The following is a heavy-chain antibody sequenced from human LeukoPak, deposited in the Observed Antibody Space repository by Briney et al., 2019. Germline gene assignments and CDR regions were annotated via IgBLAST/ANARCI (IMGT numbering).Heavy chain of an antibody. D-gene: IGHD5-18*01. CDR2: IQYDGNNK. CDR3: AKEGGYSYGFGIGDDALDI. V-gene: IGHV3-30*02. J-gene: IGHJ3*02. CDR1: GFTVSSNY. Sequence: AGGSLRLSCAASGFTVSSNYMTWVRQAPGKGLEWVTSIQYDGNNKYYADSVKGRFSISRYNPNNTLFLQMNSLRAEDTAVYYCAKEGGYSYGFGIGDDALDIWGQGTMVTVSS.